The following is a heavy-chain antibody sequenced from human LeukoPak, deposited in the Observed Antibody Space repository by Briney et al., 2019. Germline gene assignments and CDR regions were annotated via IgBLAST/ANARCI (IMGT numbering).Heavy chain of an antibody. CDR3: AKVRGLNWNDVGYFDY. CDR1: GFTFSSYG. V-gene: IGHV3-30*18. Sequence: GGSLRLSCAASGFTFSSYGMHWVRQAPGKGLEWVAVISYDGSNKYYADSVKGRFTISRDNSKNTLYLQMNSLRAEDTAVYYCAKVRGLNWNDVGYFDYWGQGTLVTVSS. CDR2: ISYDGSNK. D-gene: IGHD1-1*01. J-gene: IGHJ4*02.